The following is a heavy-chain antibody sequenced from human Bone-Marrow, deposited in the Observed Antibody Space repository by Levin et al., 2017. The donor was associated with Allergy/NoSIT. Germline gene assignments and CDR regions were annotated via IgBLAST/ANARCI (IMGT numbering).Heavy chain of an antibody. V-gene: IGHV3-74*01. CDR1: GFIFSDYW. J-gene: IGHJ4*02. CDR2: INEVGRFT. CDR3: VRVGYSSG. D-gene: IGHD3-22*01. Sequence: GGSLRLSCVGSGFIFSDYWMHWVRQAPGKGPVWVSRINEVGRFTNYADSVKGRFTISRDNAKNTLYLQMNSLRVEDTAVYYCVRVGYSSGWGQGTLVTVSA.